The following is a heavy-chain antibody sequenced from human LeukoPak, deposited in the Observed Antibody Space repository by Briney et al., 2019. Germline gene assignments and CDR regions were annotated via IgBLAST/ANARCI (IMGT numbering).Heavy chain of an antibody. D-gene: IGHD1-26*01. CDR1: GFTFSSYA. CDR2: ISYDGSNK. CDR3: ARDKISLVVGLFSDY. J-gene: IGHJ4*02. Sequence: PGGSLRLSCAASGFTFSSYAMPWVRQAPGKGLEWVAVISYDGSNKYYADSVKGRFTISRDNSKNTLYLQMNSLRAEDTAVYYCARDKISLVVGLFSDYWGQGTLVTVSS. V-gene: IGHV3-30-3*01.